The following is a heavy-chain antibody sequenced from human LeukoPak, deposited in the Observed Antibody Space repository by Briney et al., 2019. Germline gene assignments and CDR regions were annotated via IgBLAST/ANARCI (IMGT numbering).Heavy chain of an antibody. CDR3: AREVGYCSSTSCYGDAFDI. CDR1: GGSISSGDYY. CDR2: IYYSGST. V-gene: IGHV4-30-4*01. J-gene: IGHJ3*02. D-gene: IGHD2-2*01. Sequence: SQTLSLTCTVSGGSISSGDYYWSWIRQPPGKGLGWIGYIYYSGSTYYNPSLKSRVTISVDTSKNQFSLKLSSVTAADTAVYYCAREVGYCSSTSCYGDAFDIWGQGTMVTVSS.